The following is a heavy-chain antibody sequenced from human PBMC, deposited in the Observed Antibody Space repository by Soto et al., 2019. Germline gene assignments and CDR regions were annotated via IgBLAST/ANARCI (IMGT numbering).Heavy chain of an antibody. J-gene: IGHJ4*02. Sequence: GASVKVSCKASGYTFTGYYMHWVRQAPGQGLEWMGWINPNSGGTNYAQKFQGWVTMTRDTSISTAYMELRSLRSDDTAVYYCARSIAAAVDFDYWGQGTLVTVSS. CDR2: INPNSGGT. CDR3: ARSIAAAVDFDY. V-gene: IGHV1-2*04. D-gene: IGHD6-13*01. CDR1: GYTFTGYY.